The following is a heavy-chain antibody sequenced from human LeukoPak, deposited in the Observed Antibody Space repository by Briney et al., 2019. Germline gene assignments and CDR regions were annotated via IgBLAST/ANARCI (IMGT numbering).Heavy chain of an antibody. CDR3: ARDRSVEVTATDAFDI. CDR2: VYYSGST. V-gene: IGHV4-39*07. Sequence: SSETLSLTCTVSGGSISSSSSYWGWIRQPPGKGLEWIGSVYYSGSTYYNPSLKSRVTISVDTSKNQFSLKLSSVTAADTAVYYCARDRSVEVTATDAFDIWGQGTMVTVSS. D-gene: IGHD2-21*02. CDR1: GGSISSSSSY. J-gene: IGHJ3*02.